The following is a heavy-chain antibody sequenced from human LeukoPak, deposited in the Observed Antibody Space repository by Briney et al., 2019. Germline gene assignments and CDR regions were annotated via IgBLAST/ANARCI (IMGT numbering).Heavy chain of an antibody. D-gene: IGHD2-15*01. CDR2: ISGGEGVT. Sequence: GGSLRLSCAASGFIFRNYALSWVRQAPGKGLEWVSAISGGEGVTYYADSVKGRFTISRDNSKNTVYLQMHSLRAEDTAVYYCARGEVVVVAATPDYWGQGTLVTVSS. J-gene: IGHJ4*02. CDR1: GFIFRNYA. CDR3: ARGEVVVVAATPDY. V-gene: IGHV3-23*01.